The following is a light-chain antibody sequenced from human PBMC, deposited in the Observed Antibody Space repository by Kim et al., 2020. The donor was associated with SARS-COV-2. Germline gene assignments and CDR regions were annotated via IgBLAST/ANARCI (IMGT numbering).Light chain of an antibody. Sequence: EIVMTQSPATLSVSPGERATLSCRASQSVGSNVAWYQQKPGQAPRLLIYGASTRATDIPARFSGSGSGTEFTLTISSLQSEDLADYFCQQYDDWPPWTFGKGTKVDIK. CDR2: GAS. CDR1: QSVGSN. V-gene: IGKV3-15*01. CDR3: QQYDDWPPWT. J-gene: IGKJ1*01.